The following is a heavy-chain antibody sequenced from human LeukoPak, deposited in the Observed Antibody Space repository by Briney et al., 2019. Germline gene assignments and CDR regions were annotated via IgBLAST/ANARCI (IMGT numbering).Heavy chain of an antibody. CDR3: ARAGDYEYSYYYIDV. D-gene: IGHD2/OR15-2a*01. Sequence: ASVKVSCKASGYTFTGYYMHWVRQAPGQGLEWMGWINPNSGGTNYAQKFQGRVTMTRDTSISTAYMDLSRLRSDDTAVYYCARAGDYEYSYYYIDVWGKGTTVTVSS. J-gene: IGHJ6*03. V-gene: IGHV1-2*02. CDR2: INPNSGGT. CDR1: GYTFTGYY.